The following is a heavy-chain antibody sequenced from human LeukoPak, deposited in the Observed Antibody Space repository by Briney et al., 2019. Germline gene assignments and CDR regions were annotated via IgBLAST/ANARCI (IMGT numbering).Heavy chain of an antibody. V-gene: IGHV4-4*09. J-gene: IGHJ3*02. CDR2: IYIIGST. CDR3: ASHPPRRDAFDI. CDR1: GVSISSYY. Sequence: SETLSLTCTVSGVSISSYYWSWIRQPPGKGLEWIGYIYIIGSTNYNPSLKGRVTISVETSKNHFSRNLSSVAADCAAMYYPASHPPRRDAFDISGQGRMLTVSS.